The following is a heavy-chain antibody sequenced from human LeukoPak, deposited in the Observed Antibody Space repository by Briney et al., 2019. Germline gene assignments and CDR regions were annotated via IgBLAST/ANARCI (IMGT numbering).Heavy chain of an antibody. CDR3: ARDGDCTNGVCYGGYFDY. J-gene: IGHJ4*02. CDR2: INPNSGGS. CDR1: GYTFTGYY. Sequence: ASVKVSCKASGYTFTGYYMHWVRQAPGQGLEWMGWINPNSGGSTYAQKFQGRVTITADKSTSTAYMELSSLRSEDTAVYYCARDGDCTNGVCYGGYFDYWGQGTLVTVSS. D-gene: IGHD2-8*01. V-gene: IGHV1-2*02.